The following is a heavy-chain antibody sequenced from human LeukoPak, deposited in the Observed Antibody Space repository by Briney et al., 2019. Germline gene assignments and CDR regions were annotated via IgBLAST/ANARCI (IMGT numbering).Heavy chain of an antibody. Sequence: SETLSLTCTVSGGSISSYYWNWIRQPPGKGLEWIGYIYDSGSTYYNPSLKSRVTISVDTSKNQFSLKVNSVTAADTGVYYCASKSTDHGELRFDYWGQGTLVTVSS. D-gene: IGHD4-17*01. CDR3: ASKSTDHGELRFDY. J-gene: IGHJ4*02. CDR2: IYDSGST. V-gene: IGHV4-59*01. CDR1: GGSISSYY.